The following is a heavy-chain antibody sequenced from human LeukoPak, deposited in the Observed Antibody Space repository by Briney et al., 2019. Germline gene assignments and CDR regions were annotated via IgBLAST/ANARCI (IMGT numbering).Heavy chain of an antibody. Sequence: SVKVSCKASGGTFSSYAISWVRQAPGQGLEWMGGIIPIFGTANYAQKFQGRVTITTDESTSTAYMELSSLRSEDTAVYYCARDYWDYWYFDLWGCGTLVTVSS. D-gene: IGHD1-26*01. V-gene: IGHV1-69*05. CDR3: ARDYWDYWYFDL. J-gene: IGHJ2*01. CDR2: IIPIFGTA. CDR1: GGTFSSYA.